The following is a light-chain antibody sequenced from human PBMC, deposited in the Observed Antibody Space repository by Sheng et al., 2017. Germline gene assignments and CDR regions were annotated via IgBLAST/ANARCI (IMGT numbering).Light chain of an antibody. V-gene: IGLV2-14*03. CDR3: SSYTTSSTLV. J-gene: IGLJ3*02. Sequence: QSALTQPASVSGSPGQSITIFCTGTSSDIGTFDHVAWYQHHPGKVPKLMIHDVSSRPSGVSNRFSGSKSGNTASLTISGLQAEDEAEYYCSSYTTSSTLVFGGGTKLSVL. CDR1: SSDIGTFDH. CDR2: DVS.